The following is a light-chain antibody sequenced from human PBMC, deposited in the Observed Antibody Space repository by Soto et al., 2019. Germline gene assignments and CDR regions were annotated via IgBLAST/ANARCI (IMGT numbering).Light chain of an antibody. V-gene: IGLV1-44*01. CDR2: SNN. Sequence: QSVLTQPPSASGTPGQRVTISCSGSSSNIGSNTVNWYQQLPGTAPKLLIYSNNLRPSGVPDRFSGAKSGTSASLAISGLKSEEEADYYCAAWDDSLNGFVVFGGGTKLTVL. CDR1: SSNIGSNT. CDR3: AAWDDSLNGFVV. J-gene: IGLJ2*01.